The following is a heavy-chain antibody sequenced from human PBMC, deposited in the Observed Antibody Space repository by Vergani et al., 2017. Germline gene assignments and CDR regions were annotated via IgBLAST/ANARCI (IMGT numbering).Heavy chain of an antibody. V-gene: IGHV4-61*02. D-gene: IGHD2-8*01. CDR1: GASMSSVGYY. CDR2: ILGSGTA. Sequence: QVQLQESGPGLVKPSQTLSLTCTVSGASMSSVGYYWTWIRPSAGKRLEWIGDILGSGTANYNRSFPGRFTISVDRSKNQFSLKLSSVTAADTAVYYCARDPSGGYCTNGVCYTGWFDPWGQGTLVTVSS. CDR3: ARDPSGGYCTNGVCYTGWFDP. J-gene: IGHJ5*02.